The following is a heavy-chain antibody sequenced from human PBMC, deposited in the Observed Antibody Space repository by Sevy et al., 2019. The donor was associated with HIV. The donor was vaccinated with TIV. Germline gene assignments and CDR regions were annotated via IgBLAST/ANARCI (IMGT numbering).Heavy chain of an antibody. CDR1: GGSINSDSYY. D-gene: IGHD2-21*02. J-gene: IGHJ4*02. V-gene: IGHV4-39*01. CDR3: ARLEYGDYVSHFEY. CDR2: IYYSGTT. Sequence: SETLSLTCTVSGGSINSDSYYWGWIRQPPGKGLEWIGNIYYSGTTYYNPSLKSLVTISVDTSKNQFSLKLSSVTAADTAVYYCARLEYGDYVSHFEYWGQGTLVTVSS.